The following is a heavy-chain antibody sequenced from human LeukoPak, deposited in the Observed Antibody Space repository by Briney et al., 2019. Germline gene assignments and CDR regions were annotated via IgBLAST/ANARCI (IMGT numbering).Heavy chain of an antibody. D-gene: IGHD2-21*01. CDR3: AKAPAYCGGDCYSGYLQH. J-gene: IGHJ1*01. CDR2: INGGGGNT. V-gene: IGHV3-23*01. Sequence: GGSLRLSCAASGLTFSSYAMSWVRQAPGKGLEWVSGINGGGGNTYYADSVKGRLTISRDNSKNTLYLQMNSLRVEDTAVYYCAKAPAYCGGDCYSGYLQHWGQGTLVTVSS. CDR1: GLTFSSYA.